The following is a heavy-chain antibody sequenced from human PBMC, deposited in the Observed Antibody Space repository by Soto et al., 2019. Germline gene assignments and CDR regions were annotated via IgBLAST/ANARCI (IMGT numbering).Heavy chain of an antibody. CDR3: ARGGMEFVRVFES. CDR2: IKKDGSET. V-gene: IGHV3-7*03. Sequence: GGSLRLSCAASGFSFSDYWMSWVRRAPGKGPEWVANIKKDGSETYYLASVKGRFTISRDNPKNSLYLQMNSLRAEDTALYYCARGGMEFVRVFESWGQGSLVTVSS. CDR1: GFSFSDYW. D-gene: IGHD3-3*01. J-gene: IGHJ4*02.